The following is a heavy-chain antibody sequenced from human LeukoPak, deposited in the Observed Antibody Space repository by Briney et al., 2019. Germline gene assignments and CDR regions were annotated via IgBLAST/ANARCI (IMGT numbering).Heavy chain of an antibody. V-gene: IGHV3-73*01. Sequence: PGGSLRLSCAASGFTFSGSAMHWVRQASGKGLEWVGRIRSKANSYATAYAASVKGRFTISRDDSKNTAYLQMNSLKTEDTAVYYCTTCTNGVCYGFDYWGQGTLVTVSS. D-gene: IGHD2-8*01. J-gene: IGHJ4*02. CDR3: TTCTNGVCYGFDY. CDR2: IRSKANSYAT. CDR1: GFTFSGSA.